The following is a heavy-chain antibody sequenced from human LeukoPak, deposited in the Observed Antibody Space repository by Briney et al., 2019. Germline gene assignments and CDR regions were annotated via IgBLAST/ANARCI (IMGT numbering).Heavy chain of an antibody. D-gene: IGHD3-3*01. CDR3: AGMITIFGVVSSYNWFDP. CDR1: GGSISSYY. Sequence: PSETLSLTCTVSGGSISSYYWSWIRQPPGKGLEWIGEINHSGSTNYNPSLKSRVTISVDTSKNQFSLKLSSVTAADTAVYYCAGMITIFGVVSSYNWFDPWGQGTLVTVSS. CDR2: INHSGST. J-gene: IGHJ5*02. V-gene: IGHV4-34*01.